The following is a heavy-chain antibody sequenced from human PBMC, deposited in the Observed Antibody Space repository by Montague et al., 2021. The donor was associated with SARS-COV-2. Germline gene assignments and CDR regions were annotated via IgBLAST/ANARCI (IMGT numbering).Heavy chain of an antibody. Sequence: SETLSLTCTVSGASITSSNWWNWVRQPPGKGLEWIGQIYHSGSTNYNPSLKSRLTLSLDKSKNQFSLNLSSVTAADTAVYYCARQIQQVVLSPAKLTNGFDPWGLGTLVTVAS. CDR1: GASITSSNW. V-gene: IGHV4-4*02. J-gene: IGHJ5*02. D-gene: IGHD2-15*01. CDR2: IYHSGST. CDR3: ARQIQQVVLSPAKLTNGFDP.